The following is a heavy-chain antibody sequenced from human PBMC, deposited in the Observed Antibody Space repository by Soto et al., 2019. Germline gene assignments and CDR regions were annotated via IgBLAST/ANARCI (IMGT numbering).Heavy chain of an antibody. V-gene: IGHV2-70*11. Sequence: SGPTLVNPTQTLTLTCAFSGISLSTSGRCVSWIRQSPGKALEWLARIDWDDDKYYSTSLKTRLTISKDTSKNQVVLTMTNMDPVDTATYYCALKSNGGYDVAKPYYYYMDVWGKGTTVTVSS. CDR3: ALKSNGGYDVAKPYYYYMDV. CDR1: GISLSTSGRC. D-gene: IGHD5-12*01. CDR2: IDWDDDK. J-gene: IGHJ6*03.